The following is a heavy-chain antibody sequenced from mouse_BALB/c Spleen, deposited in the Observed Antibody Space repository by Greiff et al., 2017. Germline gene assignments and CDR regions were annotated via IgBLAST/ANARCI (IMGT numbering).Heavy chain of an antibody. J-gene: IGHJ3*01. CDR1: GYTFSSYW. D-gene: IGHD2-4*01. V-gene: IGHV1-9*01. CDR3: ARNPSMITWFAY. CDR2: ILPGSGST. Sequence: QVQLQQSGAELMKPGASVKISCKATGYTFSSYWIEWVKQRPGHGLEWIGEILPGSGSTNYNEKFKGKATFTADTSSNTAYMQLSSLTSEDSAVYYCARNPSMITWFAYWGQGTLVTVSA.